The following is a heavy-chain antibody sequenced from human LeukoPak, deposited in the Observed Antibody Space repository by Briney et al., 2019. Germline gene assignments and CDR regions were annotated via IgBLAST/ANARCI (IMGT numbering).Heavy chain of an antibody. CDR2: ISDSGSST. J-gene: IGHJ4*02. V-gene: IGHV3-23*01. CDR3: AKPLSGWYLESGY. Sequence: GGSLRLSCAASGFTFTNYAMSWVRQAPGKGLEWVSGISDSGSSTYYADSVQGRFTISRDNSKNTLYLQINSLRAEDTAVYYCAKPLSGWYLESGYWGQGTLVIVSS. D-gene: IGHD6-19*01. CDR1: GFTFTNYA.